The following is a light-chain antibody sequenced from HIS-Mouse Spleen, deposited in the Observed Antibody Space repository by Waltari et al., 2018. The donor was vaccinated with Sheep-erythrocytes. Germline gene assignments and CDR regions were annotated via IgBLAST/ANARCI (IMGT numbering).Light chain of an antibody. Sequence: SYELTQPPSVSVSPGQTASITCSGAQLGDKYACWYQQQPGQSPVLVIYQDSKRPSGIPERFSGSNAGNTATLTISGTQAMDEADYYCQAWDSSTAWVFGGGTKLTVL. CDR1: QLGDKY. CDR2: QDS. J-gene: IGLJ3*02. V-gene: IGLV3-1*01. CDR3: QAWDSSTAWV.